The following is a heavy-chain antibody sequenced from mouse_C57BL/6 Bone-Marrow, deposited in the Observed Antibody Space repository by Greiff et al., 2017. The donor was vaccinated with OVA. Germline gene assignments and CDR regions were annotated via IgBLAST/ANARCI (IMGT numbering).Heavy chain of an antibody. CDR3: ASYYDGSSSYFDV. Sequence: QVQLKESGAELVKPGASVKMSCKASGYTFTSYWITWVKQRPGQGLEWIGDIYPGSGSTNYNEKFKSKATLTVDTSSSTAYMQLSSLTSEDSAVYYCASYYDGSSSYFDVWGTGTPVTVSS. V-gene: IGHV1-55*01. CDR2: IYPGSGST. CDR1: GYTFTSYW. J-gene: IGHJ1*03. D-gene: IGHD1-1*01.